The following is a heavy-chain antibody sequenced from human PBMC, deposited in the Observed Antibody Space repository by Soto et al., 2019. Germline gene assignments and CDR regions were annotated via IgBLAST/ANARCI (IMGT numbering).Heavy chain of an antibody. V-gene: IGHV3-48*02. Sequence: PGGSMRISSAAYGFSLSDYSMNWVRQAPGKGLEWVAYISSGSSAIYYADSVKGRFTISRDNVKNSLYLQMNSLRDEDTAVDYCASDTPFAYWGQGSLVTVPS. CDR3: ASDTPFAY. CDR2: ISSGSSAI. J-gene: IGHJ4*02. CDR1: GFSLSDYS.